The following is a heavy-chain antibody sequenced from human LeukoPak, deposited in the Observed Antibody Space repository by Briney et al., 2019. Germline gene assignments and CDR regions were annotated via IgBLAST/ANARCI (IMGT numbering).Heavy chain of an antibody. CDR2: IYPGDSDT. V-gene: IGHV5-51*01. D-gene: IGHD4-17*01. CDR3: ARHDYGDYSKGYFQH. CDR1: GYTFGSYW. J-gene: IGHJ1*01. Sequence: GESLKISCKGSGYTFGSYWIGWVRQMPGKGLQWMGIIYPGDSDTRYSPSFQGQVTISADKSISTAYLQWSSLKASDTAMYYCARHDYGDYSKGYFQHWGQGTLVTVSS.